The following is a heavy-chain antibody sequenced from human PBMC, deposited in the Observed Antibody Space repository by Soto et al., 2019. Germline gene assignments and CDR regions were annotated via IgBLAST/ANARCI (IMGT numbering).Heavy chain of an antibody. Sequence: SETLSLTCAVSGDFIRNGYWWSWVRQAPGQGLEWIGEIFHSGPTHYNPSLKSRVTVSIDMSKNQFSLTLNSVTAADTAIYYCARQAAYCVDVWGQGTTVTVSS. V-gene: IGHV4-4*02. CDR2: IFHSGPT. CDR3: ARQAAYCVDV. J-gene: IGHJ6*02. CDR1: GDFIRNGYW. D-gene: IGHD2-15*01.